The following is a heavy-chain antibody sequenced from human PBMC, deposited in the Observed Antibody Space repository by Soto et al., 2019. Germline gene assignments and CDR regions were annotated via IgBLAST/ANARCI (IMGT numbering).Heavy chain of an antibody. J-gene: IGHJ4*02. Sequence: PGGSLRLSCAASGFTFSSYGMHWVRQAPGKGLEWVAVISYDGSNKYYADSVKGRFTISRDNSKNTLYLQMNSLRAEDTAVYYCAKDLTEQPALDYWGQGTLVTVSS. V-gene: IGHV3-30*18. CDR3: AKDLTEQPALDY. D-gene: IGHD6-13*01. CDR2: ISYDGSNK. CDR1: GFTFSSYG.